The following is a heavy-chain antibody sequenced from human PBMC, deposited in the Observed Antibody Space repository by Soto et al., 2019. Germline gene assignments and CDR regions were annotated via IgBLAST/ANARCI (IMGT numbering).Heavy chain of an antibody. D-gene: IGHD3-9*01. CDR3: ARDGSYYDVLTEHYFAV. CDR2: ISDDGTNK. V-gene: IGHV3-30*04. Sequence: QVQLVESGGGVVQPGRSLRLSCAASGFTFSSYAMHWVRQAPGKGLEWVAVISDDGTNKDYADSVKGRFTISRDKSKSTLDLQMDSLRPEDTAVYYCARDGSYYDVLTEHYFAVWGKGTLVSVSA. CDR1: GFTFSSYA. J-gene: IGHJ4*02.